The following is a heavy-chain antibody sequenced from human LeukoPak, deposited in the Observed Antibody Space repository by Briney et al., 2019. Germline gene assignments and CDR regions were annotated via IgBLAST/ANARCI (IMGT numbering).Heavy chain of an antibody. CDR3: ARGSYGSGSYNAFDV. V-gene: IGHV1-2*02. D-gene: IGHD3-10*01. Sequence: ASVKVSCKAFGYTFTGYYMHWVRQAPGQGLEWMGWINPNSGDTNYAQKFQGSVTTTRDTSISTAYMELNRLTSDDTAVYYCARGSYGSGSYNAFDVWGQGTLVTVSS. CDR1: GYTFTGYY. J-gene: IGHJ3*01. CDR2: INPNSGDT.